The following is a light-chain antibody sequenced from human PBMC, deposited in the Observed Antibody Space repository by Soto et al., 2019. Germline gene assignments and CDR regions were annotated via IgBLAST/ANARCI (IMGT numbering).Light chain of an antibody. CDR1: SSDVGSYNL. J-gene: IGLJ2*01. CDR2: EGS. V-gene: IGLV2-23*01. Sequence: QSVLTQPASVSGSPGQSSTISCTGTSSDVGSYNLVSWYQQQPGKAPKVMIYEGSERPSGVSNRFSGSKSGNTASLTISGLQAEDEADYYCSSYAGSATLVFGGGTKLTVL. CDR3: SSYAGSATLV.